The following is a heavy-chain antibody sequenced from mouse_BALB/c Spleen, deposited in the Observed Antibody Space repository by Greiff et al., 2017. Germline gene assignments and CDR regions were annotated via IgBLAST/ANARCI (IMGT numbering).Heavy chain of an antibody. D-gene: IGHD1-2*01. CDR2: ISYSGST. CDR3: ARGGHYYGTLPVWYFDV. Sequence: EVKLMESGPGLVKPSQSLSLTCTVTGYSITSDYAWNWIRQFPGNKLEWMGYISYSGSTSYNPSLKSRISITRDTSKNQFFLQLNSVTTEDTATYYCARGGHYYGTLPVWYFDVWGAGTTVTVSS. V-gene: IGHV3-2*02. CDR1: GYSITSDYA. J-gene: IGHJ1*01.